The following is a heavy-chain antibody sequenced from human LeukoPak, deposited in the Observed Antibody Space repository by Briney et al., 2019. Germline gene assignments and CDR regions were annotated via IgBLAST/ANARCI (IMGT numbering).Heavy chain of an antibody. V-gene: IGHV4-61*01. Sequence: PSETLSPTCTVSGASISSSSYYWSWIRQPPGKGLEWIGYIYYSGSTNYNPSLKSRVTISVDTSKNQFSLKLSSVTAADTAVYYCARVGSGIDGYSSFDYWGQGTLVTVSS. CDR1: GASISSSSYY. CDR3: ARVGSGIDGYSSFDY. D-gene: IGHD5-24*01. J-gene: IGHJ4*02. CDR2: IYYSGST.